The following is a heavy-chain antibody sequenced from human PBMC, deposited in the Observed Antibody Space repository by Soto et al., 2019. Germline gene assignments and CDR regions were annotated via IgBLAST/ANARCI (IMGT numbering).Heavy chain of an antibody. Sequence: SVKVSCKASGGTFSSYAISWVRQAPGQGLEWMGGIIPIFGTANYAQKFQGRVTITADESTSTAYMELSSLRSEDTAVYYCARKGGGHYPMDVWGQGTTVTVSS. CDR2: IIPIFGTA. V-gene: IGHV1-69*13. D-gene: IGHD3-22*01. J-gene: IGHJ6*02. CDR1: GGTFSSYA. CDR3: ARKGGGHYPMDV.